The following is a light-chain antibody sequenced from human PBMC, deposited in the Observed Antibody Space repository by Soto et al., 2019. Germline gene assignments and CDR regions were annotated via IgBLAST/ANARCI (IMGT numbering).Light chain of an antibody. CDR2: AAS. Sequence: DIQLTQSPSFLSASVRDRVNITCRASQGISSYLAWYQQKPGKAPKLLIYAASTLQSGVPSRFSGSGSGTEFTLTISSLQPEDFATYYCQQLNSYPHTFGQGTKLEIK. CDR1: QGISSY. CDR3: QQLNSYPHT. V-gene: IGKV1-9*01. J-gene: IGKJ2*01.